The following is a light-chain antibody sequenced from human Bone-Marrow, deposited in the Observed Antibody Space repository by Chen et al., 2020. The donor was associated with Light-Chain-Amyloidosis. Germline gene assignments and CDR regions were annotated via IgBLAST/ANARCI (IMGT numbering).Light chain of an antibody. J-gene: IGKJ4*01. CDR1: QSISNY. Sequence: DIQLTQSPRTLAASVGDRVTVTCRPSQSISNYLNWYQQIPGAAPKLLIYATFNLRPGVPSRFSGSGSGTQYTLTIAALQPEDFGTYYCQQNHDLPITFGGGTRVEL. CDR3: QQNHDLPIT. V-gene: IGKV1-39*01. CDR2: ATF.